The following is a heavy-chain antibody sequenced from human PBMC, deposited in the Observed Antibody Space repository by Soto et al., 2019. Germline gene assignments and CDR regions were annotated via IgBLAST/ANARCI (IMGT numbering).Heavy chain of an antibody. CDR3: ASLDTSMDNWFDP. Sequence: GGSLRLSCAASGFTFSDYWMSWVRQAPGKGLEWVANIKRDGSEKYYVDSVRGRFSISRDNAKNSLYLQMNSLRAEDTAVYYCASLDTSMDNWFDPCGQGTLVTVSS. V-gene: IGHV3-7*01. CDR2: IKRDGSEK. CDR1: GFTFSDYW. D-gene: IGHD5-18*01. J-gene: IGHJ5*02.